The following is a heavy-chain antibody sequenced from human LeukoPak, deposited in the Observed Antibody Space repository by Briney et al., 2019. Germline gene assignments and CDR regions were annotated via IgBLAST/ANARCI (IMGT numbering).Heavy chain of an antibody. CDR3: ARCGYYDFDAFDI. Sequence: PGGSLRLSCAASGFTFSSYSMNWVRQAPGKGLEWVSYISSSSSTIYYADSVKGRFTISRDNAKNSLYLQMNSLRAEDTAVYYCARCGYYDFDAFDIWGQGTMVTVSS. CDR2: ISSSSSTI. J-gene: IGHJ3*02. D-gene: IGHD3-22*01. V-gene: IGHV3-48*01. CDR1: GFTFSSYS.